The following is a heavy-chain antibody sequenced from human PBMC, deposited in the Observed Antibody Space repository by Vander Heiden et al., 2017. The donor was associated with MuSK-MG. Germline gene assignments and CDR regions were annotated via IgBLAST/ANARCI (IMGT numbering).Heavy chain of an antibody. D-gene: IGHD2-21*01. J-gene: IGHJ4*02. CDR3: TRVELWTAFGRPTDS. V-gene: IGHV4-34*01. CDR2: INYSGRT. CDR1: GGSFNGYY. Sequence: QAHLQQWGAGLLKPSETLSLTCPVSGGSFNGYYWSWIRQPPGKGLEWIGEINYSGRTNYNASLKSRVTISEHSSRNQFSLKLTSVTAADTAVYYCTRVELWTAFGRPTDSWGQGTQVTVSS.